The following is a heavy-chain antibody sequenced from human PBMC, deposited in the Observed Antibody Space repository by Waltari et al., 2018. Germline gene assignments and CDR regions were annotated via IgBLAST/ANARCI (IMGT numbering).Heavy chain of an antibody. J-gene: IGHJ6*03. V-gene: IGHV1-69*12. Sequence: QVQLVQSGAEVKKPGSSVKVSCKASGGTLSSYAISWVRQAPGQGLEWMGGIIPIFGTANYAQKFQGRVTITADESTSTAYMELSSLRSEDTAVYYCARAGLVPAADYYYYMDVWGKGTTVTISS. CDR2: IIPIFGTA. CDR1: GGTLSSYA. CDR3: ARAGLVPAADYYYYMDV. D-gene: IGHD2-2*01.